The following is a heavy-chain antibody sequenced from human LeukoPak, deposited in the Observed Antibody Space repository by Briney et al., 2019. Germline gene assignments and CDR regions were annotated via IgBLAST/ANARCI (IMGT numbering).Heavy chain of an antibody. D-gene: IGHD6-13*01. CDR2: VNTDGNST. Sequence: GGSLRLSCAASGFTFSTYWMHWVRQAPGKGLVWVPQVNTDGNSTTYADYVKGRFTVSRDNAKNTLYLQMHSLRAEDTAVYYCARELASGDWGRGTLVTVSA. J-gene: IGHJ4*02. CDR1: GFTFSTYW. V-gene: IGHV3-74*01. CDR3: ARELASGD.